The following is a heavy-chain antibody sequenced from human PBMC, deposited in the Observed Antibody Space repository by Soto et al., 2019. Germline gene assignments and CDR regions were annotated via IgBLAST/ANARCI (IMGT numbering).Heavy chain of an antibody. D-gene: IGHD6-13*01. CDR3: ATDLGGGIAAAGTYFDY. CDR2: FDPEDSET. J-gene: IGHJ4*02. Sequence: ASVKVSCKVSGYTLTELSMHRVRQAPGKGLEWMGGFDPEDSETIYAQKFQGRVTMTEDTSTDTAYMELSSLRSEDTAMYYCATDLGGGIAAAGTYFDYWGQGTLVTVSS. V-gene: IGHV1-24*01. CDR1: GYTLTELS.